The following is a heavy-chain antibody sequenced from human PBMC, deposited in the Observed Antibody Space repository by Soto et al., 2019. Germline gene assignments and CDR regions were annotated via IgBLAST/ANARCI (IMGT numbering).Heavy chain of an antibody. CDR3: AKDPYCSSTSCYDWFDP. CDR1: GFSFSSFA. J-gene: IGHJ5*02. CDR2: ISDDGASI. V-gene: IGHV3-23*01. Sequence: GGSLRLSCEASGFSFSSFAMNWVRQAPGRGLEWVSYISDDGASIYYADSLKGRFTISRDNSKNTLYLQMNSLRAEDTAVYYCAKDPYCSSTSCYDWFDPWGQGTLVTVSS. D-gene: IGHD2-2*01.